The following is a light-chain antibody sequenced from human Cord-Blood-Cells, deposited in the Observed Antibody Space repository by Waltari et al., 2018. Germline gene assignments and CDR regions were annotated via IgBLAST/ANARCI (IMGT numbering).Light chain of an antibody. J-gene: IGLJ1*01. CDR1: SSDVGGYNY. Sequence: QSALTQPASVSGSPGQSITISCTGTSSDVGGYNYVSWDQQHPGKAPKLMFYDVSNRPSGFSNRFSGSKSGNTASLTISGLQAEDEAYYYCSSYTSSSTYVFGTGTKVTVL. V-gene: IGLV2-14*01. CDR3: SSYTSSSTYV. CDR2: DVS.